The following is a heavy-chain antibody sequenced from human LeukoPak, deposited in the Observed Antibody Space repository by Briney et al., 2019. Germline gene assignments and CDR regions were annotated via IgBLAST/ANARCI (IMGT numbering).Heavy chain of an antibody. J-gene: IGHJ6*04. Sequence: GGSLRLSCAASGFTFSSYEMNWVRQARGKGLEWVSYISSSGSTIYYADSVKGRFTISRDNAKNSLYLQMNNLRAEDTAVYYCAELGITMIGGVWGKGTTVTISS. CDR3: AELGITMIGGV. D-gene: IGHD3-10*02. CDR1: GFTFSSYE. CDR2: ISSSGSTI. V-gene: IGHV3-48*03.